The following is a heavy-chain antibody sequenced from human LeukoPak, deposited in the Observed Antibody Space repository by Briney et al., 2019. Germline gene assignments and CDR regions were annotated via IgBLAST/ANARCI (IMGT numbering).Heavy chain of an antibody. D-gene: IGHD5-24*01. J-gene: IGHJ4*02. V-gene: IGHV3-7*01. Sequence: GGSLRLSCIVSGFTFRTHWMTWIRQAPGKGLEWLANIKGDGSEKTYVDSVKGRFTISRDNAENTLYLQIDSLRADDTAVYYCTRDIGFNNYDYWGQGTLVTVSS. CDR2: IKGDGSEK. CDR3: TRDIGFNNYDY. CDR1: GFTFRTHW.